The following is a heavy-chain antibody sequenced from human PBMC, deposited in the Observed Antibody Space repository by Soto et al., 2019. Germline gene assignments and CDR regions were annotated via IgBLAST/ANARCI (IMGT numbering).Heavy chain of an antibody. D-gene: IGHD1-26*01. CDR3: GRGRSGQIVIFY. J-gene: IGHJ4*02. V-gene: IGHV1-2*02. CDR1: GYTFSGHY. CDR2: IGPESGAT. Sequence: QVQLVQSGAEVKKPGASVKVSCKTSGYTFSGHYIHWVRQAPQQGPEWMGEIGPESGATRYAEKFRGRVTMTMETSITTVYMELSNLSPDDTAVYYCGRGRSGQIVIFYWGQGTPVTVSS.